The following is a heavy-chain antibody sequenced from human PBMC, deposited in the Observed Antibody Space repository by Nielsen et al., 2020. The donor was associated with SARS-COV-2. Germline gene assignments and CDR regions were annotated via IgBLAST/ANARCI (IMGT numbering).Heavy chain of an antibody. Sequence: SETLSLTCSVSGDSISGSDYYWTWIRQPPGKGLEWIVYIYYSGYTSYNPSLKSRVTISVDTSENQFSLVLRSVTAADTAVYYCARDAYGDSSFYSYGLDVWGQGTTVAVSS. D-gene: IGHD4-17*01. CDR3: ARDAYGDSSFYSYGLDV. V-gene: IGHV4-30-4*01. CDR1: GDSISGSDYY. J-gene: IGHJ6*02. CDR2: IYYSGYT.